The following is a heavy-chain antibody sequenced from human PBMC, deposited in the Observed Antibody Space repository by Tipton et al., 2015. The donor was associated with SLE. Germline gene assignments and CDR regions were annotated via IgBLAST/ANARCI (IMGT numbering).Heavy chain of an antibody. CDR2: IFYSGRT. CDR1: GGSISNSSYY. CDR3: ARDLDGYNYGDY. V-gene: IGHV4-39*07. D-gene: IGHD5-24*01. Sequence: TLSLTCTASGGSISNSSYYWGWIRQPPGKGLESIGNIFYSGRTDYNPSLKSRVTMSLDTSENQFSLKLSSVTAADTAVYYCARDLDGYNYGDYWGQGILVTVSS. J-gene: IGHJ4*02.